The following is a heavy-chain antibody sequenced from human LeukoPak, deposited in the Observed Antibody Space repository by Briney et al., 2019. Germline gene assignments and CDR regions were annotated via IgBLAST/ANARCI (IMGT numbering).Heavy chain of an antibody. J-gene: IGHJ4*02. CDR2: ISYDGSNK. CDR3: ARRTRRIVPAAMDLWGDFDY. CDR1: GFTFSSYA. Sequence: PGGSLRLSCAASGFTFSSYAMHWVRQAPGKGLEWVAVISYDGSNKHYADSVKGRFTISRDNSKNTLYLQMNSLRAEDTAVYYCARRTRRIVPAAMDLWGDFDYWGQGTLVTVSS. D-gene: IGHD2-2*01. V-gene: IGHV3-30-3*01.